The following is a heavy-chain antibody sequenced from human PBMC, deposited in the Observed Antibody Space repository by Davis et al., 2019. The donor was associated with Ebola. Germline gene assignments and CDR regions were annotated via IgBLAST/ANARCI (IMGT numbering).Heavy chain of an antibody. CDR1: GGSISNAY. Sequence: MPSETLSLTCAVSGGSISNAYWSWIRQAPGKGLEWIGYIYYRGSTNYNPSLKSRVTILIDTSKNQFSLKLSSVTAADTAVYYCARSPHPYGSSWFFDYWGQGTLVTVSS. CDR2: IYYRGST. CDR3: ARSPHPYGSSWFFDY. J-gene: IGHJ4*02. D-gene: IGHD6-13*01. V-gene: IGHV4-59*01.